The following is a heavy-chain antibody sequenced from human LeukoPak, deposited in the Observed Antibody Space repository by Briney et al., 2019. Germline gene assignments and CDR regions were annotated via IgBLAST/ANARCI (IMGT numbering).Heavy chain of an antibody. CDR1: GGSISSSSYY. J-gene: IGHJ4*02. V-gene: IGHV4-61*05. D-gene: IGHD1-26*01. CDR2: IYYSGNT. CDR3: PIVGVAGGFDH. Sequence: SETLTLTCTVSGGSISSSSYYWGWIRQPPGKGLEWIGYIYYSGNTNYNPSLKSRVTILIDTSKNQFSLNLSSVAAAVTAGYYCPIVGVAGGFDHWGQGTLLTVSS.